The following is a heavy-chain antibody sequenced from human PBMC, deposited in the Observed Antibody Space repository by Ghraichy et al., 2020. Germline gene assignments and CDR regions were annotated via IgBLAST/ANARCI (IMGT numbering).Heavy chain of an antibody. V-gene: IGHV1-24*01. CDR3: ATRLQLRPLGRLEWLLNHPTRRNRHDWFDP. CDR2: FDPEDGET. CDR1: GYTLTELS. D-gene: IGHD3-3*01. J-gene: IGHJ5*02. Sequence: ASVKVSCKVSGYTLTELSMHWVRQAPGKGLEWMGGFDPEDGETIYAQKFQGRVTMTEDTSTDTAYMELSSLRSEDTAVYYCATRLQLRPLGRLEWLLNHPTRRNRHDWFDPWGQGTLVTVSS.